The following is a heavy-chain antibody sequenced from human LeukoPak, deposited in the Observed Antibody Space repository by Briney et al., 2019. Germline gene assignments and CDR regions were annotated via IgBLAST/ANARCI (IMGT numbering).Heavy chain of an antibody. CDR3: AKDRPNILAAAGIFDY. CDR2: ISGSGGST. Sequence: GGSLRLSCAASGFTFSSYAMSWVRQAPGKGLEGVSAISGSGGSTYYADSVKGRFTISRDNSKNTLYLQMNSMRDEDTAVYYCAKDRPNILAAAGIFDYWGQGTLVTVSS. J-gene: IGHJ4*02. V-gene: IGHV3-23*01. CDR1: GFTFSSYA. D-gene: IGHD6-13*01.